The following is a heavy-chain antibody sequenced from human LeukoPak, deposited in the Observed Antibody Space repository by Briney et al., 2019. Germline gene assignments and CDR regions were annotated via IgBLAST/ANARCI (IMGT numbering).Heavy chain of an antibody. V-gene: IGHV4-30-2*01. CDR1: GGSISSGGYS. CDR3: ARGLGIRFDP. J-gene: IGHJ5*02. D-gene: IGHD2-21*01. Sequence: SETLSLTCAVSGGSISSGGYSWSWIRQPPGTGLEWIGYIYHSGSTYYNPSLKSRVTISVDRSKNQFSLKLSSVTAADTAVYYCARGLGIRFDPWGQGTLVTVSS. CDR2: IYHSGST.